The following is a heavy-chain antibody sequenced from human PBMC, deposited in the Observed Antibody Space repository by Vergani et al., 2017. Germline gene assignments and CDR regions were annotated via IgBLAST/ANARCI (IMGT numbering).Heavy chain of an antibody. Sequence: EVQLVESGGGLVKPGGSLRLSCAAFGFTFSSYSMNWVRQAPGKGLEWVSSISSSSSYIYYADSVKGRFTISRDNAKNSLYLQMNSLRAEDTAVYYCARDWLFGDYYDSAGYNWFDPWGQGTLVTVSS. J-gene: IGHJ5*02. CDR3: ARDWLFGDYYDSAGYNWFDP. D-gene: IGHD3-22*01. CDR1: GFTFSSYS. CDR2: ISSSSSYI. V-gene: IGHV3-21*01.